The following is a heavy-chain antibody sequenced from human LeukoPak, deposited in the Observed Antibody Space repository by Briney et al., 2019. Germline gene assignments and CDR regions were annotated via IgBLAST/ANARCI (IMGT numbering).Heavy chain of an antibody. CDR2: IHYSGST. CDR3: ARGPGSGTYWAFDY. CDR1: SGSISNYY. D-gene: IGHD1-26*01. Sequence: TSETLSLICIVSSGSISNYYWSWIRQPPGKGLEWIGYIHYSGSTSYNPSLKSRVTISVDTSKNQFSLKLSSVTAADAAVYYCARGPGSGTYWAFDYWGQGTLVTVSS. J-gene: IGHJ4*02. V-gene: IGHV4-59*01.